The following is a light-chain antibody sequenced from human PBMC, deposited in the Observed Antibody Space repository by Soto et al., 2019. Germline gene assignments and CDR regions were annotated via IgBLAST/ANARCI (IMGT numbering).Light chain of an antibody. J-gene: IGKJ1*01. CDR3: RKYNSYSWT. CDR1: QNINIW. V-gene: IGKV1-5*01. Sequence: EIQIREAPSALSASVVHRVPIPCRASQNINIWWAWYPQQPGTAPKLLIFDASSLESGVPSRFSGRGSGTEFTLTISSLQPDDFATYYCRKYNSYSWTFGQGTKVDI. CDR2: DAS.